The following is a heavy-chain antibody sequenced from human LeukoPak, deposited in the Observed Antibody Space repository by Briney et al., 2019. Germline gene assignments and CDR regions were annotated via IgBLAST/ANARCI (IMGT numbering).Heavy chain of an antibody. Sequence: PSETLSLTCTVSGGSISSYYWSWIRQPAGKGLEWIGRIYTSGSTNYNPSLKSRVTMSVDTSKNQFSLKLSSVTAGDTAVYYCATTPAQECSGGSCEINDYWGQGTLVTVSS. V-gene: IGHV4-4*07. CDR1: GGSISSYY. CDR3: ATTPAQECSGGSCEINDY. CDR2: IYTSGST. J-gene: IGHJ4*02. D-gene: IGHD2-15*01.